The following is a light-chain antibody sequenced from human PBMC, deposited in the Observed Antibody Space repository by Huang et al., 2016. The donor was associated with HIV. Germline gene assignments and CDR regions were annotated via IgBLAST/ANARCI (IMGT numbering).Light chain of an antibody. Sequence: EIVLTQSPDTLSLSPGERGALSCRASHNVTNDYFAWYQHKSGQAPRLLIYGSSGRATATPARFSGSGSGTDFSLTIDTVKPEDFASYYCQQYSTSPWTFGPGTKLEIK. CDR3: QQYSTSPWT. J-gene: IGKJ1*01. CDR2: GSS. CDR1: HNVTNDY. V-gene: IGKV3-20*01.